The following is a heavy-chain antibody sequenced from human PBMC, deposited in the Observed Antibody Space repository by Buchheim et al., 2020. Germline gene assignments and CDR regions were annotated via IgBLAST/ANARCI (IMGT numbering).Heavy chain of an antibody. CDR2: ISSSSSTI. Sequence: EVQLVESGGGLVQPGGSLRLSCTASGFIFSSYSMNWVRQAPGKGLEWVSYISSSSSTIYYADPVKGRFTISRDNAKNSLSLQMNSLRAEDTAVYYCARNSLGATGWDYFDYWGQGTL. D-gene: IGHD1-26*01. V-gene: IGHV3-48*01. CDR3: ARNSLGATGWDYFDY. CDR1: GFIFSSYS. J-gene: IGHJ4*02.